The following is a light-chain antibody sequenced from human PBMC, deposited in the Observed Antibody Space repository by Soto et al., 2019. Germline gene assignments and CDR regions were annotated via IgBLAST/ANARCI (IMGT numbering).Light chain of an antibody. CDR2: GAS. CDR1: RSVSNR. J-gene: IGKJ4*01. Sequence: EILMTQSPATLSVSPGETVTFSCRASRSVSNRLAWYQHKPGQAPRLLISGASNGATGIPPKFSGSGSGTELTLTVDSLQSDDIAVYYCQQYYNWPVTFGGGTKVDI. V-gene: IGKV3-15*01. CDR3: QQYYNWPVT.